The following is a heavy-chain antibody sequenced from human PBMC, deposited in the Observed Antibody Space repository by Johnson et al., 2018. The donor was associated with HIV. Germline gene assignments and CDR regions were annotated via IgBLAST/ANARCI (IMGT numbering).Heavy chain of an antibody. J-gene: IGHJ3*02. CDR1: GFTFSSYA. CDR3: ASWGGGSSWNQDAFDI. D-gene: IGHD6-13*01. CDR2: ISYDGSNK. Sequence: QVQLVESGGGVVQPGRSLRLSCAASGFTFSSYAMHWVRQAPGKGLEWVAVISYDGSNKYYADSVKGRFTISRDNSKNTLYLQMNSLRAEDTAVYYCASWGGGSSWNQDAFDIWGQGTMVTVSS. V-gene: IGHV3-30-3*01.